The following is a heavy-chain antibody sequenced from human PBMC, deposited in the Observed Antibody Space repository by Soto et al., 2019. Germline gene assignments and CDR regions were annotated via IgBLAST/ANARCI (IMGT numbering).Heavy chain of an antibody. CDR3: AKDGDIVVVVPADVAFDI. V-gene: IGHV3-23*01. J-gene: IGHJ3*02. CDR2: ISGSGGST. CDR1: GFTLSSYA. D-gene: IGHD2-15*01. Sequence: GGSLRLSCAASGFTLSSYAMSWVRQAPGKGLEWVSSISGSGGSTYYADSVKGRFTISRDNSKNTLYLQMNSLRAEDTAVYYCAKDGDIVVVVPADVAFDIWGQGKMLTVSS.